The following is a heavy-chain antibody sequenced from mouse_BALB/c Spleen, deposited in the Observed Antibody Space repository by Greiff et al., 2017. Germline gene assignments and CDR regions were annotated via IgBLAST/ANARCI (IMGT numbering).Heavy chain of an antibody. CDR2: INSNGGST. J-gene: IGHJ3*01. V-gene: IGHV5-6-3*01. Sequence: EVKLMESGGGLVQPGGSLKLSCAASGFTFSSYGMSWVRQTPDKRLELVATINSNGGSTYYPDSVKGRFTISRDNAKNTLYLQMSSLKSEDTAMYYCARGPFAYWGQGTLVTVSA. CDR3: ARGPFAY. CDR1: GFTFSSYG.